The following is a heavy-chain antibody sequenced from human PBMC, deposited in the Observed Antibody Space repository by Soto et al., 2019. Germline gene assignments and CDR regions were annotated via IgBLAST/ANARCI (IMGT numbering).Heavy chain of an antibody. Sequence: QVQLVESGGGVVQPGRSLRLSCAASGFTFSSYGMHWVRQAPGKGLEWVAVIWYDGSNKYYADSVKGRFTISRDNSKNTLYLQMNSLRAEATAVYYCARDSGYSSSWSDYWGQGTLVTVSS. CDR2: IWYDGSNK. CDR3: ARDSGYSSSWSDY. V-gene: IGHV3-33*01. J-gene: IGHJ4*02. D-gene: IGHD6-13*01. CDR1: GFTFSSYG.